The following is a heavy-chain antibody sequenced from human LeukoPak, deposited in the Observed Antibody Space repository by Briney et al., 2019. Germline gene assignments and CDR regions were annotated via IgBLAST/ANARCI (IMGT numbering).Heavy chain of an antibody. CDR3: ARGPTIQLWLPLDY. J-gene: IGHJ4*02. CDR1: GFTFSSYW. Sequence: GGSLRLSCAASGFTFSSYWMHWVRQAPGKGLVWVSRINSDGSSTSYADSVKGRFTISRDNAKNTLYLQMNSLRAEDTAVYYCARGPTIQLWLPLDYWGQGTLVTVSS. V-gene: IGHV3-74*01. D-gene: IGHD5-18*01. CDR2: INSDGSST.